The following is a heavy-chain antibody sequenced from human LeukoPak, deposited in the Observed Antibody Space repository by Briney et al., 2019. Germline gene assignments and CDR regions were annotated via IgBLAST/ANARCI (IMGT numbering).Heavy chain of an antibody. J-gene: IGHJ3*02. CDR1: GGSISGYY. V-gene: IGHV4-4*07. CDR2: IYTSGST. D-gene: IGHD2-21*01. CDR3: ARVYSFNWGAFDI. Sequence: SETLSLTCTVSGGSISGYYWSWIRQAAGKGLEWIGRIYTSGSTNHNPSLKSRVTISVDTSKNQFSLKLSSVTAADTALYYCARVYSFNWGAFDIWGQGTMVTVSS.